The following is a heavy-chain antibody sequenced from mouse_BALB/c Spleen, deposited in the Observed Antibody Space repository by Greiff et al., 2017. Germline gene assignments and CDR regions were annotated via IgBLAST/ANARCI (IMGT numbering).Heavy chain of an antibody. CDR2: IWSGGST. V-gene: IGHV2-2*02. CDR3: ARGYDAYYYAMDY. D-gene: IGHD2-2*01. CDR1: GFSLTSYG. Sequence: VKLMESGPGLVQPSQSLSITCTVSGFSLTSYGVHWVRQSPGKGLEWLGVIWSGGSTDYNAAFISRLSISKDNSKSQVFFKMNSLQANDTAIYYCARGYDAYYYAMDYWGQGTSVTVSS. J-gene: IGHJ4*01.